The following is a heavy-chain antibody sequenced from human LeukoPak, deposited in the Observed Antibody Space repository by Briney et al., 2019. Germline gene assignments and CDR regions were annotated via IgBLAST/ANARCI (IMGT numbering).Heavy chain of an antibody. D-gene: IGHD4-11*01. CDR3: ARDKDYASDM. Sequence: GGSLRLSCAASGFTFSSHNMNWVRQAPGKGLEWISFINFKSEDIRYADSVEGRFIISRDNARKSLYLHMNSLRAEDTAVYYCARDKDYASDMWGQGTMVTVAS. J-gene: IGHJ3*02. CDR2: INFKSEDI. V-gene: IGHV3-48*01. CDR1: GFTFSSHN.